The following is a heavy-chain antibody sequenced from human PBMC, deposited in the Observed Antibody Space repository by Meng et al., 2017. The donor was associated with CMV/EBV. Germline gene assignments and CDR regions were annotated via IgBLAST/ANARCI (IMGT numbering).Heavy chain of an antibody. CDR2: ISVYNGHT. Sequence: QVQLVQSGAEVKKPGASVKGSCKASGYTFTGYGISWVRQAPGQGLEWMGWISVYNGHTNFAQNLQGRVTMTTDTSTSTAYVELRSLRSDDTAIYYCARGVPLGIIYSFDYWGQGTLVTVSS. CDR1: GYTFTGYG. V-gene: IGHV1-18*01. CDR3: ARGVPLGIIYSFDY. D-gene: IGHD2-21*01. J-gene: IGHJ4*01.